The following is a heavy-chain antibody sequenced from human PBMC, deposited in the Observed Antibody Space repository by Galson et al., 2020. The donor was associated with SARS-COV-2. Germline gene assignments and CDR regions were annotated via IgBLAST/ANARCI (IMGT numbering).Heavy chain of an antibody. CDR1: GFTFSSYG. Sequence: GESLKISCAASGFTFSSYGMHWVRQAPGKGLEWVAVIWNDGSNTHYADSVKGRFTITRDNSKNKLYLQMNSLRAEDTAVYYCAREYSGSYYPYDYYYGMDGWGQGTTVTASS. CDR2: IWNDGSNT. J-gene: IGHJ6*02. CDR3: AREYSGSYYPYDYYYGMDG. V-gene: IGHV3-33*01. D-gene: IGHD1-26*01.